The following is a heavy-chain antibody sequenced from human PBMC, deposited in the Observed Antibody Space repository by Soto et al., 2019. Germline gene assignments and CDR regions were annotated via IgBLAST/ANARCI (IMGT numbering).Heavy chain of an antibody. D-gene: IGHD3-10*01. CDR2: ISSSSSYT. V-gene: IGHV3-11*06. Sequence: GGSLRLSCAASGFTFSDYYMSWIRQAPGKGLEWVSYISSSSSYTNYADSVKGRFTISRDSAKNSLYLQMNSLRAEDTAVYYCARDDVTMVRGVITNYYYYYGMDVWGQGTTVTVSS. CDR3: ARDDVTMVRGVITNYYYYYGMDV. J-gene: IGHJ6*02. CDR1: GFTFSDYY.